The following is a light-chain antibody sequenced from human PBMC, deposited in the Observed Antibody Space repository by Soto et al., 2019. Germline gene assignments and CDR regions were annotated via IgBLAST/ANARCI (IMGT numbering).Light chain of an antibody. J-gene: IGLJ3*02. V-gene: IGLV1-40*01. CDR3: CSYTTVTTPLV. CDR2: GNS. CDR1: SSNIGAGYD. Sequence: QSVLTQPPSVSGAPGQRVTISCTGSSSNIGAGYDVHWYQQLPGTAPKLLIYGNSNRPSGVPDRFSGSKSGNTASLTISGLQAEDEADYYCCSYTTVTTPLVFGGGTKVTVL.